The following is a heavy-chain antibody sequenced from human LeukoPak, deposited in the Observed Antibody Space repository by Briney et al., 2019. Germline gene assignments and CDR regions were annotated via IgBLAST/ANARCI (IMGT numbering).Heavy chain of an antibody. J-gene: IGHJ4*02. D-gene: IGHD6-19*01. CDR2: ISGSGGST. CDR1: GFTFSSYA. CDR3: AKDLVGGSGWYRSVFDY. V-gene: IGHV3-23*01. Sequence: GGSLRLSCAASGFTFSSYAMSWVRQAPGKGLEWVSAISGSGGSTYYADSVKGRFTISRDSSKNTLYLQMNSLRAEDTAVYCCAKDLVGGSGWYRSVFDYWGRGTLVTVSS.